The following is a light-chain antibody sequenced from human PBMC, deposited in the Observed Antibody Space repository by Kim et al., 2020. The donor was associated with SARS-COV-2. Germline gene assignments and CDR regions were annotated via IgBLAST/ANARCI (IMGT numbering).Light chain of an antibody. CDR1: SFPKKY. CDR2: DDS. CDR3: YSTDSSGNHRV. J-gene: IGLJ2*01. Sequence: PGQTARITCSGESFPKKYAYWYQQKSGQAPVLVIYDDSKRPSGIPERFSGSSSGTMATLTISGAQVEDEAYYYCYSTDSSGNHRVFGGGTQLTVL. V-gene: IGLV3-10*01.